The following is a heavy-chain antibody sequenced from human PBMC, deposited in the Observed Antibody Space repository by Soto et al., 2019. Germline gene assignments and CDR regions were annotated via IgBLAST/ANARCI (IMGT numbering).Heavy chain of an antibody. CDR3: ARATGTLRSRNCDY. V-gene: IGHV4-31*01. CDR2: FYNTGST. CDR1: GGSIRTVGHY. Sequence: SETLSLTCSVSGGSIRTVGHYWTWIRQPPGKGLEVIGSFYNTGSTNYSKSHRSQLTMSVDTSKSQFSLRLSSVTAADTAVYYCARATGTLRSRNCDYWGRGSLVTVS. J-gene: IGHJ4*02. D-gene: IGHD1-1*01.